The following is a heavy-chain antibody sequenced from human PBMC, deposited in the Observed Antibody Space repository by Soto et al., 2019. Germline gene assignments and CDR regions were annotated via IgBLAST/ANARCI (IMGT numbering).Heavy chain of an antibody. V-gene: IGHV4-59*11. Sequence: QVQLQESGPGLVKPSETLSLTCTVSGGSIGSHYWSWIRQPPGKGLEWIGYIYYSGSTKYNPSLKSRVTISVDTSKNQFSLKLSSVTAADTAVYYCARLGSVTTYYYNYYMDVWGKGTTVTVTS. CDR3: ARLGSVTTYYYNYYMDV. J-gene: IGHJ6*03. CDR2: IYYSGST. D-gene: IGHD4-17*01. CDR1: GGSIGSHY.